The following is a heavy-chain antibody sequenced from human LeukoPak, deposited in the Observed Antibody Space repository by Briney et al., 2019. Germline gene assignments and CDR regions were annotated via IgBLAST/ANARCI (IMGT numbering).Heavy chain of an antibody. CDR2: IYHSGST. Sequence: KSSETLSLTCAVSGGSISSGGYSWSWIRQPPGKGLEWIGYIYHSGSTYYNPSLKSRVTISVDTSKNQFSLKLSSVTAADTAVYYCARRRTTWYYGSGSYYFDYWGQGTLVTVSS. V-gene: IGHV4-30-2*01. CDR3: ARRRTTWYYGSGSYYFDY. D-gene: IGHD3-10*01. CDR1: GGSISSGGYS. J-gene: IGHJ4*02.